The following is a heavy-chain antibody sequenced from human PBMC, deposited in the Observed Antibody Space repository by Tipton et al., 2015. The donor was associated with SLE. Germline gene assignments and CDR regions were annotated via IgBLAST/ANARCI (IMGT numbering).Heavy chain of an antibody. V-gene: IGHV4-34*01. Sequence: LRLSCAVYGGSFSGYYWSWIRQPPGKGLEWIGEINHSGSTNYNPSLKSRVTISVDTSKNQFSLKLSSVTAADTAVYYCARYADIVVVPAAFHYYGMDVWGQGTTVTVSS. CDR1: GGSFSGYY. CDR2: INHSGST. J-gene: IGHJ6*02. D-gene: IGHD2-2*01. CDR3: ARYADIVVVPAAFHYYGMDV.